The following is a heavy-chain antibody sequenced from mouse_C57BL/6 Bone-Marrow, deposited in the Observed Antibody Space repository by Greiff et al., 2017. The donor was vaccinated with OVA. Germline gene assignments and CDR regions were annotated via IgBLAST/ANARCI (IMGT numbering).Heavy chain of an antibody. CDR1: GYTFTTYP. V-gene: IGHV1-47*01. J-gene: IGHJ3*01. CDR2: FHPYNDDT. Sequence: VQVVESGAELVKPGASVKMSCKASGYTFTTYPIEWMKQNHGKSLEWIGNFHPYNDDTKYNEKFKGKATLTVEKSSSTVYLELSRLTSDDSAVYYCARAGDYDGDWFAYWGQGTLVTVSA. D-gene: IGHD2-4*01. CDR3: ARAGDYDGDWFAY.